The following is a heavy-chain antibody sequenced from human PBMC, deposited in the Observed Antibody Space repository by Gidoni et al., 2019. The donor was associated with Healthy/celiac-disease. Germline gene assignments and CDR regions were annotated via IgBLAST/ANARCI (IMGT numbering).Heavy chain of an antibody. CDR2: ISYDGSNK. CDR1: GFTFRSYA. J-gene: IGHJ6*02. CDR3: ARDVGKYDFWSGYYYYYGMDV. Sequence: QVQLVESGGGVVQPGRSLSLSCAASGFTFRSYAMHWVRQAPGKGLEWVAVISYDGSNKYYADSVKGRFTISRDNSKNTLYLQMNSLRAEDTAVYYCARDVGKYDFWSGYYYYYGMDVWGQGTTVTVSS. D-gene: IGHD3-3*01. V-gene: IGHV3-30-3*01.